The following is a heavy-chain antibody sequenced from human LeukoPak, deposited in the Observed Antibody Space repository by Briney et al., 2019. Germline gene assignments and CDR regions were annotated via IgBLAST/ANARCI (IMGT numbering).Heavy chain of an antibody. CDR1: GFSFSRYW. Sequence: GGSLRLSCAASGFSFSRYWMHWVRQAPGKGLVWVSRINSDGSSTSYADSVKGRFTVSRDNAKNTLYLQMNSLRAEDTAVYYCARGPSDYFDYWGQGTLVTVSS. V-gene: IGHV3-74*01. J-gene: IGHJ4*02. CDR2: INSDGSST. CDR3: ARGPSDYFDY.